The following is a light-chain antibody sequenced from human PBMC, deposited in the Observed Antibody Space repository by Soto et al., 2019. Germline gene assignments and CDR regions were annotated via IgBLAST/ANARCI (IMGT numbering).Light chain of an antibody. J-gene: IGLJ1*01. CDR1: SSDVGGYNY. V-gene: IGLV2-14*01. CDR3: ASYTSSDTHV. CDR2: EVS. Sequence: QSVLTQPASVSGSPGQSITISCTGTSSDVGGYNYVSWYQQHPGKAPKLMIFEVSNRPSGVSNRFSGSKSGNTASLTISGLLAEDEADYYCASYTSSDTHVFGTGTKLTVL.